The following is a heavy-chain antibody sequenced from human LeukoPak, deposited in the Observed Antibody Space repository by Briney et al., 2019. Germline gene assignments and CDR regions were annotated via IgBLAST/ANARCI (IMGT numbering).Heavy chain of an antibody. D-gene: IGHD5-24*01. CDR3: ARDSELTGDGVEY. CDR1: GYTLTSYG. J-gene: IGHJ4*02. V-gene: IGHV1-18*01. CDR2: ISPYNGNT. Sequence: ASVKVSCKASGYTLTSYGISWVRQAPGQGLEWMGWISPYNGNTKYPQKFQGRVTMTTDTSTSTTYIELRSLRLDDTTVFYCARDSELTGDGVEYWGQGTLVTVSS.